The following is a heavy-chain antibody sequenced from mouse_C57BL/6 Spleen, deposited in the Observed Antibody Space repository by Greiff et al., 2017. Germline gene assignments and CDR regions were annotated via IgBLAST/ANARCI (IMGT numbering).Heavy chain of an antibody. Sequence: QVQLQQSGAELVKPGASVKISCKASGYAFSSYCMNWVKQRPGKGLEWIGQIYPGDGDTNYNGKFKGKATLTADKSSSTAYMQLSSLTSEDSAVYFCARGTYGSYFDYWGQGTTLTVTS. V-gene: IGHV1-80*01. D-gene: IGHD1-1*01. CDR1: GYAFSSYC. CDR3: ARGTYGSYFDY. CDR2: IYPGDGDT. J-gene: IGHJ2*01.